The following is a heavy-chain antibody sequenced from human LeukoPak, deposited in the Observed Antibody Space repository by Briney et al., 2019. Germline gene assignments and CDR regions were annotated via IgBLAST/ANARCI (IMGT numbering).Heavy chain of an antibody. D-gene: IGHD2-15*01. J-gene: IGHJ3*02. CDR1: GYTFTSYG. V-gene: IGHV1-18*01. Sequence: ASAKVSWKASGYTFTSYGISWGPQGPGQGLELIGSISAYDCNTNYAQKLQGRVTMTTDTSTSTAYMELRSLRSDDTAVYYCARDRAHGYCSGGSCYLDAFDIWGQGTMVTVSS. CDR3: ARDRAHGYCSGGSCYLDAFDI. CDR2: ISAYDCNT.